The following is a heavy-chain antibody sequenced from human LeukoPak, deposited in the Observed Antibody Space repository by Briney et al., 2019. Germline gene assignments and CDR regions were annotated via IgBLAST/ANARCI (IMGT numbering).Heavy chain of an antibody. Sequence: GGSLRLSCAASGFTFSSYAMHWVRQAPGKGLEWVAVISYDGSNKYYAHSVKGRFTISRDNSKNTLYLQMNSLRAEDTAVYYCARDGIVRTYDQWGQGTLVTVSS. CDR1: GFTFSSYA. CDR2: ISYDGSNK. D-gene: IGHD2/OR15-2a*01. J-gene: IGHJ4*02. V-gene: IGHV3-30*01. CDR3: ARDGIVRTYDQ.